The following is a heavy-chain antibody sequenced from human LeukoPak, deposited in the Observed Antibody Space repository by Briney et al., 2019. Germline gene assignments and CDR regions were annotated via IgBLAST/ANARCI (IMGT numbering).Heavy chain of an antibody. J-gene: IGHJ4*02. CDR1: GGSISSYY. CDR2: IYYSGST. CDR3: ARGGIRGYSAFDNLDF. Sequence: SETLSLTCTVSGGSISSYYWSWIRQPPGKGLEWIGYIYYSGSTNYNPSLKSRVSMSVDTSKNQFSLTLTSVTVADKAFYYCARGGIRGYSAFDNLDFWGLGTHVIVSS. V-gene: IGHV4-59*01. D-gene: IGHD5-12*01.